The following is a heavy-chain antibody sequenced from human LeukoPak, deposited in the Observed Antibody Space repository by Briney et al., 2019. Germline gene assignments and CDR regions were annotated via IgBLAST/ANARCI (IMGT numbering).Heavy chain of an antibody. J-gene: IGHJ6*02. D-gene: IGHD5-12*01. CDR1: GDSVSSNSAA. V-gene: IGHV6-1*01. CDR2: TYYGSKWYN. CDR3: ARDQKWLRDTDYYYYNGMDV. Sequence: SQTLSLTCAISGDSVSSNSAAWNWIRQSPSRGLEWLGRTYYGSKWYNDYAVSVKSRITISPDTSKNQFSLQLNSVTPEDTAVYYCARDQKWLRDTDYYYYNGMDVWGQGTTVAVSS.